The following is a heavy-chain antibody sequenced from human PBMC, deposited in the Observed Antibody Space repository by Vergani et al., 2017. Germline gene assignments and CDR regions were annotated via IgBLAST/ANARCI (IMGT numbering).Heavy chain of an antibody. CDR2: IYPADSDT. Sequence: EVELVQSGPEMRKPGESLKISCKGSEYSFGNYWIGWVRQMPGKGLEWMGIIYPADSDTRYSPSFQGQVTISADKSISTAFLQWSSLKASDTAMYYCARLGYYDNWGQGTLVTVSS. V-gene: IGHV5-51*03. CDR3: ARLGYYDN. CDR1: EYSFGNYW. J-gene: IGHJ4*02.